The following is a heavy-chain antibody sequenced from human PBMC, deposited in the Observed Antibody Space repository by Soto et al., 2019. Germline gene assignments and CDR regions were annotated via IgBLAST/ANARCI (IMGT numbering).Heavy chain of an antibody. J-gene: IGHJ6*03. V-gene: IGHV6-1*01. CDR1: GDSVSSNSAA. Sequence: SQTLSLTCAISGDSVSSNSAAWNWIRQSPSRGLEWLGRTYYRSKWYNDYAVSVKSRITINPDTSKNQFSLQLNSVTPEDTAVYYCARATVTKGYYYYYMDVWAREPWSPSP. CDR3: ARATVTKGYYYYYMDV. CDR2: TYYRSKWYN. D-gene: IGHD4-17*01.